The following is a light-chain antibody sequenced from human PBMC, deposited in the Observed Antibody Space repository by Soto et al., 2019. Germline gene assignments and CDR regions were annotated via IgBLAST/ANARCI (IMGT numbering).Light chain of an antibody. CDR2: AAS. Sequence: DIQMTQSPSSLSASVGERVTVTCRASQSISTYLNWYQQKPGKAPKLLIYAASSLQSGVPSRFTGGGAGTDFTLTITSLQHEDFVTYYCRQSYRAPYTFGQGTKVEIK. J-gene: IGKJ2*01. CDR3: RQSYRAPYT. V-gene: IGKV1-39*01. CDR1: QSISTY.